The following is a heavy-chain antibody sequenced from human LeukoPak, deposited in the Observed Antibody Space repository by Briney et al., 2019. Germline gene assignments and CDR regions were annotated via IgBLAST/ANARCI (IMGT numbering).Heavy chain of an antibody. V-gene: IGHV3-23*01. D-gene: IGHD1-26*01. Sequence: GGSLRLSCAASGFTFSSYAMSWVRQAPGKGLEWVSTISGIGGSTYYADSVKGRFTISRDNSKNTLYLQMNSLRAEDTAVYYCAKDPESVHSGSYGYWGQGTLVTVSS. CDR2: ISGIGGST. CDR3: AKDPESVHSGSYGY. CDR1: GFTFSSYA. J-gene: IGHJ4*02.